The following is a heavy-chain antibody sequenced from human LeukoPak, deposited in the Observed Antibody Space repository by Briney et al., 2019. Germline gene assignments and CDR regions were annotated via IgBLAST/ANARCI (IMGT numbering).Heavy chain of an antibody. CDR3: AKDQWLVLNY. CDR1: GVNFNIYG. V-gene: IGHV3-30*02. CDR2: IRYDGSKK. D-gene: IGHD6-19*01. Sequence: GGSLRLSCAASGVNFNIYGRHWVRQAPGKGLEGVAVIRYDGSKKYYADSVKGRFTISRDNSKNTLYLQMNSLRPEHTAVYYCAKDQWLVLNYWGQGTLVTVSS. J-gene: IGHJ4*02.